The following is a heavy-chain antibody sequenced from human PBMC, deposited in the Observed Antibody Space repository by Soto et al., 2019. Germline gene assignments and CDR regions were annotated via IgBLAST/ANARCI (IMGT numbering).Heavy chain of an antibody. CDR2: IYYSGST. CDR3: ARAQGYYDSSGYLFDY. J-gene: IGHJ4*02. CDR1: GGSISSGGYY. V-gene: IGHV4-31*03. Sequence: PSETLSLTCTVSGGSISSGGYYWSWIRQHPGKGLEWIGYIYYSGSTYCNPSLKSRVTISVDTSKNQFSLKLSSVTAADTAVYYCARAQGYYDSSGYLFDYWGQGTLVTVS. D-gene: IGHD3-22*01.